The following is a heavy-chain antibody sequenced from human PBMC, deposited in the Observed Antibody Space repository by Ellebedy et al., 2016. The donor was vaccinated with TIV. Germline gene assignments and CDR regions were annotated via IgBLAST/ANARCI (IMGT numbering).Heavy chain of an antibody. CDR2: SNSDGSST. D-gene: IGHD4-17*01. CDR1: GFTFSSYW. J-gene: IGHJ3*02. Sequence: PGGSLRLSCAASGFTFSSYWMHWVRQAPGKGPVWVSRSNSDGSSTSYADSVKGRFTISRDNAKNTLYLQMNSLRAEDTAVYYCARDYGDYTYSDAFDIWGQGTMVTVSS. CDR3: ARDYGDYTYSDAFDI. V-gene: IGHV3-74*01.